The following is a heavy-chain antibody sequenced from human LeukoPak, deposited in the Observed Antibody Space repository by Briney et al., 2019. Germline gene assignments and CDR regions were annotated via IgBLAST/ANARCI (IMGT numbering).Heavy chain of an antibody. CDR1: GGSFSGYY. V-gene: IGHV4-34*01. Sequence: SSETLSLTCAVYGGSFSGYYWSWIRQPPGKGLEWIGEINHSGSTNYNPSLKSRVTISVDTSKNQFSLKLSSVTAADTAFYYCASQGHHGKIVGTTLSYFYMDVWGKGTTVTVSS. D-gene: IGHD1-26*01. J-gene: IGHJ6*03. CDR3: ASQGHHGKIVGTTLSYFYMDV. CDR2: INHSGST.